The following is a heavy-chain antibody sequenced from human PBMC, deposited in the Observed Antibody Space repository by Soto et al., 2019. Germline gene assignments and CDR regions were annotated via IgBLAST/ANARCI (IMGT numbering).Heavy chain of an antibody. Sequence: SETLSLTCTVSGGSVNIGSFYWSWIRQPPGKGLEWIGHMYYTGSTNYNPSLKRRVTISVDTSKNQFSLKLSSVTAADTAVYYCARGDVDTAMVHDYWGQGTLVTVSS. CDR2: MYYTGST. D-gene: IGHD5-18*01. J-gene: IGHJ4*02. CDR3: ARGDVDTAMVHDY. CDR1: GGSVNIGSFY. V-gene: IGHV4-61*01.